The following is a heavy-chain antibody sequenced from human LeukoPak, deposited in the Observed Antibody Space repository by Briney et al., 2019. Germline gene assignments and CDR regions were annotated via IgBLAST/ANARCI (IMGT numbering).Heavy chain of an antibody. J-gene: IGHJ6*03. D-gene: IGHD5-18*01. CDR1: GYTFTGYY. CDR2: ISAYNGNT. Sequence: ASVKVSCKASGYTFTGYYMHWVRQAPEQGLEWMGWISAYNGNTNYAQKFQGRVSMTTDTSTTTAYMELRSLRSDDTAVYYCARDTALVYYYYYYYMDVWSKGTTVTVSS. CDR3: ARDTALVYYYYYYYMDV. V-gene: IGHV1-18*04.